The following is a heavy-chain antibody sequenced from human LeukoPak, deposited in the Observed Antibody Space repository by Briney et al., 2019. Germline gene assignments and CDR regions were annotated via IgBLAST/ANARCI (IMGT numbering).Heavy chain of an antibody. CDR3: ARHEDYYYYMDV. CDR1: GGSISSSSYY. Sequence: PSETLSLTCTVSGGSISSSSYYWGWIRQPPGQGLEWIGSIYYSGSTYYNPSLKSRVTIPVDTSKNQFSLKLSSVTAADTAVYYCARHEDYYYYMDVWGKGTTVTVSS. V-gene: IGHV4-39*01. J-gene: IGHJ6*03. CDR2: IYYSGST.